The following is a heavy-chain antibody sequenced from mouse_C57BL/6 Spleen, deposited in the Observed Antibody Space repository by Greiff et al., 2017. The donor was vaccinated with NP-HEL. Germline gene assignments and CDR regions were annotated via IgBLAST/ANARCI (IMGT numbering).Heavy chain of an antibody. CDR1: GYAFTNYL. D-gene: IGHD2-3*01. J-gene: IGHJ3*01. Sequence: QVQLQQSGAELVRPGTSVKVSCKASGYAFTNYLIEWVKQRPGQGLEWIGVINPGSGGTNYNEKFKGKATLTADKSSSTAYMQLSSLTSEDSAVYFGARGGPSYDGPFAYWGQGTLVTVSA. CDR2: INPGSGGT. V-gene: IGHV1-54*01. CDR3: ARGGPSYDGPFAY.